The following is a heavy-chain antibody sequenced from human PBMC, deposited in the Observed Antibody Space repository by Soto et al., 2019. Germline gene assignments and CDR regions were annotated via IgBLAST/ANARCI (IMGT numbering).Heavy chain of an antibody. J-gene: IGHJ4*02. CDR2: INHSGST. CDR1: GGSFSGYY. V-gene: IGHV4-34*01. CDR3: ARGRYSENSKPFDY. Sequence: SETLSLTCAVYGGSFSGYYWSWIRQPPGKGLEWIGEINHSGSTNYNPSLKSRVTISVDTSKNQFSLKLSSVTAADTAVYYCARGRYSENSKPFDYWGQGTLVTVSS. D-gene: IGHD6-13*01.